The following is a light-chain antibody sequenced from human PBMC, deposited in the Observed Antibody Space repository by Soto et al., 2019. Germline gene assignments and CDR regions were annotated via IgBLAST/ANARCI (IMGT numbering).Light chain of an antibody. CDR1: QDISNY. J-gene: IGKJ2*01. Sequence: DIQMTQSPSSLSASVGDRVTITCQASQDISNYLNWYQQKPGKAPKLLIYDASNLETGVPSRFSGSGSGTDFTFTISSLQPDDFATYYCQQYNSYSPMYTFGQGTKLEIK. CDR2: DAS. CDR3: QQYNSYSPMYT. V-gene: IGKV1-33*01.